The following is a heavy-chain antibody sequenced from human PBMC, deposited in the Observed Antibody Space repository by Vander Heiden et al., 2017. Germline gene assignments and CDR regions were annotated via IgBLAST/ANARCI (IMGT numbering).Heavy chain of an antibody. CDR3: AKGGGYPLIDY. J-gene: IGHJ4*02. CDR1: GFTFSSYG. D-gene: IGHD5-12*01. Sequence: QVQLVEYGGGVVQPGRSLRLSCAASGFTFSSYGMHWVRQAPGKGLEWVAVISYDGSNKYYADSVKGRFTISRDNSKNTLYLQMNSLRAEDTAVYYCAKGGGYPLIDYWGQGTLVTVSS. V-gene: IGHV3-30*18. CDR2: ISYDGSNK.